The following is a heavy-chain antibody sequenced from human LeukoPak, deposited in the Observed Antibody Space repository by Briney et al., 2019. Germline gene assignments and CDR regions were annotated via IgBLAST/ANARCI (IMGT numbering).Heavy chain of an antibody. V-gene: IGHV1-18*04. Sequence: ASVKVSCKASGYTFTSYNIAWLRQAPGQGLEWMGWISGYNGHTNYARRLQDRVTMTTDTPTSTAYLELRSLRSDDTAVFYCARRWTTMTDDYFDYWGQGTLVTVSS. D-gene: IGHD4-17*01. J-gene: IGHJ4*02. CDR3: ARRWTTMTDDYFDY. CDR2: ISGYNGHT. CDR1: GYTFTSYN.